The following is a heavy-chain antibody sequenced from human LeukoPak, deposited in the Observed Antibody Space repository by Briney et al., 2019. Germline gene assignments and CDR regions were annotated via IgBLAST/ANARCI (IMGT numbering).Heavy chain of an antibody. D-gene: IGHD2-21*02. V-gene: IGHV3-66*01. CDR2: MYTGGGR. CDR3: TRGQSYCGADCYSD. J-gene: IGHJ4*02. Sequence: GGSLRLSCAASGFSASNYYMSWVRQPPGKGLEWVSVMYTGGGRYYGDSVKGRFTISRDNSKNTVFLQMNSLRVEDTALYYCTRGQSYCGADCYSDWGQGTLVTVSS. CDR1: GFSASNYY.